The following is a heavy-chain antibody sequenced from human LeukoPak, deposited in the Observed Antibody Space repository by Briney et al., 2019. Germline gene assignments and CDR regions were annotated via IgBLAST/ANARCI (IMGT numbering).Heavy chain of an antibody. Sequence: GGSLRLSCAASGFSFKNAWMSWVRQAPGKGLEWVSAISGSGGGTYYADSVKGRFTVSRDNSKNTLYLQMNSLRPEDTAVYYCAKPMTTVVTALFDSWGQGTLVTVSS. V-gene: IGHV3-23*01. J-gene: IGHJ4*02. D-gene: IGHD4-23*01. CDR2: ISGSGGGT. CDR1: GFSFKNAW. CDR3: AKPMTTVVTALFDS.